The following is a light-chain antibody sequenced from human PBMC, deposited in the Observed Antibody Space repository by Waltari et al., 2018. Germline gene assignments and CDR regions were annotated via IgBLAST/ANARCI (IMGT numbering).Light chain of an antibody. CDR3: LLYMGSGIWV. CDR1: PGSLPSPSS. CDR2: KAN. J-gene: IGLJ3*02. V-gene: IGLV8-61*01. Sequence: QTVVTQAPSLSLSPGGTVTLTCALSPGSLPSPSSASWYQQSPGQTPRTLVYKANIRSSGVPDRFSGSVLGNKAVLIITGAQAEDESTYYCLLYMGSGIWVFGGGTKLTVL.